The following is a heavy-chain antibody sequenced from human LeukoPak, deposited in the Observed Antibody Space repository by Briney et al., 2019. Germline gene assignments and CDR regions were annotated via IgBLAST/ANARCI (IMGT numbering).Heavy chain of an antibody. CDR1: GGSISSYY. J-gene: IGHJ4*02. CDR2: IYYSGST. CDR3: ARDGTGDSFDY. D-gene: IGHD1-1*01. V-gene: IGHV4-59*01. Sequence: SETLSLTCTVSGGSISSYYWSWIRQPPGKGLEWIGYIYYSGSTNYNPSLKSRVTISVDTSKNQFSLKLSSVTAADTAVYYCARDGTGDSFDYWGQGTLVTVSS.